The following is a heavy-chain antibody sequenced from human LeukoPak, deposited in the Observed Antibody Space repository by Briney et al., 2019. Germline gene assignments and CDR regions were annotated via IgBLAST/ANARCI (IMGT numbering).Heavy chain of an antibody. D-gene: IGHD2-15*01. Sequence: GGSLRLSCAASGFTLDDYAMHWVRQAPGKGLEWVSGISWNSGSTGYADSVKGRFTISRDNAKNSPYLQMNSLRAEDTALYYCAKNPSYCSGGRCYVSHYFDYWGQGTLVTVSS. V-gene: IGHV3-9*01. J-gene: IGHJ4*02. CDR1: GFTLDDYA. CDR2: ISWNSGST. CDR3: AKNPSYCSGGRCYVSHYFDY.